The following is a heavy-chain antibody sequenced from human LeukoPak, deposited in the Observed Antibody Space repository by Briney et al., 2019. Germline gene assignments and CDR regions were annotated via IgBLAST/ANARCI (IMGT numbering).Heavy chain of an antibody. J-gene: IGHJ6*02. CDR2: ISAYSGNT. D-gene: IGHD3-22*01. CDR1: GYTFTSYG. CDR3: ASSYYDSSGHYGMDV. V-gene: IGHV1-18*01. Sequence: GASVKVSCKASGYTFTSYGISWVRQAPGQGLEWMGWISAYSGNTNYAQKLQGRVTMTTDTSTSTAYMELRSLRSDDTAVYYCASSYYDSSGHYGMDVWGQGTTVTVSS.